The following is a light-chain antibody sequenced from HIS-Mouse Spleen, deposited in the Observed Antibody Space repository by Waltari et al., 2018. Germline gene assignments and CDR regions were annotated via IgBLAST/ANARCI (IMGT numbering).Light chain of an antibody. Sequence: SYVLTQPPSVSVAPGKTARITCGGNNIGSKSVHWYQQKPGQAPVLVVYDDSDRPPGIPERFSGSNSGNTATLTISRVEAGDEADYYCQVWDSSSDHKVFGTGTKVTVL. V-gene: IGLV3-21*03. J-gene: IGLJ1*01. CDR2: DDS. CDR1: NIGSKS. CDR3: QVWDSSSDHKV.